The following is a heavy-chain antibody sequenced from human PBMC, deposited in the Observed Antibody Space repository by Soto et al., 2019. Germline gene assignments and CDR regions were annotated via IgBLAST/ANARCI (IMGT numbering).Heavy chain of an antibody. CDR1: GGSFSSYA. J-gene: IGHJ4*02. CDR2: MNPNSGNT. D-gene: IGHD3-3*01. Sequence: GASVKVSCKACGGSFSSYAISWVRQAPGQGLEWMGWMNPNSGNTGYAQKFQGRVTMTRNTSISTAYMELSSLRSEDTAVYYCARASRITIFGVVIPGRFYFAYWGQGTLVTVSS. V-gene: IGHV1-8*02. CDR3: ARASRITIFGVVIPGRFYFAY.